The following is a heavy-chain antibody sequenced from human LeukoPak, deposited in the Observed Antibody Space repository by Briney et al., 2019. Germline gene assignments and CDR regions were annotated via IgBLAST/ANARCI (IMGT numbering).Heavy chain of an antibody. CDR2: INPNSGGT. CDR3: ARDHLLLWFGEYDY. Sequence: ASVKVSCKASGYTFTRYYMHWVRQARGQGLEWMGLINPNSGGTNYAQKFQGRVTMTRDTSISTAYMELSRLRSDDTAVYYCARDHLLLWFGEYDYWGQGTLVTVSS. D-gene: IGHD3-10*01. V-gene: IGHV1-2*02. CDR1: GYTFTRYY. J-gene: IGHJ4*02.